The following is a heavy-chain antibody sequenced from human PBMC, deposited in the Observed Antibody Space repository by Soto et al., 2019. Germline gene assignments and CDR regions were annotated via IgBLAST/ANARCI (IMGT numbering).Heavy chain of an antibody. Sequence: SETLSLTSTVSGDSLSSSSSYWGWIRQPPGKGLEWIGHIFHTGATYQNPTLKSRLRMSVDTSKNQFSLNLSSVTATDTAVYYCARRRIVPTTNFDYWGQGTLVTVSS. CDR1: GDSLSSSSSY. V-gene: IGHV4-39*01. J-gene: IGHJ4*02. D-gene: IGHD1-26*01. CDR2: IFHTGAT. CDR3: ARRRIVPTTNFDY.